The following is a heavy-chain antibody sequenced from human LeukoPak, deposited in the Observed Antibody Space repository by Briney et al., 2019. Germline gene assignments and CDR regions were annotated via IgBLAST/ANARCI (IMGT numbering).Heavy chain of an antibody. CDR3: ARDDCSSISCYHNWFDP. D-gene: IGHD2-2*01. CDR2: IKQDGSEK. J-gene: IGHJ5*02. CDR1: GFPFSSYW. V-gene: IGHV3-7*01. Sequence: GGALGLSFAASGFPFSSYWMSWGRQAPGKGLGWVANIKQDGSEKYYVDSVKGRFTISRDNAKTSLYLQMNSLRAEDTAVYYCARDDCSSISCYHNWFDPWGQGTLVTVSS.